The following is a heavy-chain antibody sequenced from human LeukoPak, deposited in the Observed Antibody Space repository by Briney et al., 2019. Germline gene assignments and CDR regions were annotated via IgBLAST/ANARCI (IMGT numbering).Heavy chain of an antibody. J-gene: IGHJ4*02. CDR3: ARLMTMPSFDY. CDR1: GFTFSSYW. Sequence: PGGSLRLSCAASGFTFSSYWMSWVRQAPGKGLESVANIKQDGSDKYYVDSVKGRFTISRDNAKNSLYLQMNSLRVEDTAAYYCARLMTMPSFDYWGQGTPVTVSS. V-gene: IGHV3-7*03. D-gene: IGHD4/OR15-4a*01. CDR2: IKQDGSDK.